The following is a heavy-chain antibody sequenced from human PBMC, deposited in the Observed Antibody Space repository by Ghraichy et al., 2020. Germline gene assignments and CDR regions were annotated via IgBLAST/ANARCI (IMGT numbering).Heavy chain of an antibody. CDR2: ISQSGST. V-gene: IGHV4-30-2*01. CDR1: GGSISSGGYS. Sequence: SETLSLTCAVSGGSISSGGYSWSWIRQPPGKGLEWIGYISQSGSTYYNPSLSGRVTISVDMSKNQFSLKLTSVTAADTAIYYCARYCTGGSCPTEWFDPWGQGTLVTVSS. CDR3: ARYCTGGSCPTEWFDP. J-gene: IGHJ5*02. D-gene: IGHD2-15*01.